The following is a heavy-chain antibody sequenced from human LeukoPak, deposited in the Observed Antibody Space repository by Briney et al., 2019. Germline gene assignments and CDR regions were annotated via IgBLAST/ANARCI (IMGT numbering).Heavy chain of an antibody. CDR3: ARGGLSGALDY. D-gene: IGHD4/OR15-4a*01. CDR2: IESDGSRT. V-gene: IGHV3-74*01. Sequence: PGGSLSLSCAASGFTFSRDWRQWVRQAPGKGLVWVSLIESDGSRTNYAESVKGRFTISRDNAKNTLYRQINSLRAEDTAVYYCARGGLSGALDYWGQGTLVTVSS. J-gene: IGHJ4*02. CDR1: GFTFSRDW.